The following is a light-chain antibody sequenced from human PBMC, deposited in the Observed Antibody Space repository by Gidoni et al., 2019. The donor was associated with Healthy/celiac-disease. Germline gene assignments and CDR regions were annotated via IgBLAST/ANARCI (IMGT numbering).Light chain of an antibody. CDR2: KDS. CDR3: QSADSSGTYV. J-gene: IGLJ1*01. CDR1: ALPKQY. Sequence: SYELPHPPSVSVSPGQTARITCSGDALPKQYAYWYPQKPGQSPVMVIYKDSERPSGIPERFSGSSSGTTVTLTISGVQAEDEADYYCQSADSSGTYVFGTGTKVTVL. V-gene: IGLV3-25*03.